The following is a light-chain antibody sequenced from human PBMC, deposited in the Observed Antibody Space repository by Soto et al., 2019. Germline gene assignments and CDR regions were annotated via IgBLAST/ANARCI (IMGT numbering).Light chain of an antibody. CDR3: QQSYTTPT. CDR2: AGS. CDR1: QTVVNA. J-gene: IGKJ4*01. Sequence: DIQLTQSTSSLSASVGDRVTITCRASQTVVNALNWYQQKPGKAPKLLIYAGSLLQSGVPSRFSGSGSGTDFILTISSLQPEDFATYYCQQSYTTPTFGGGTRVEIK. V-gene: IGKV1-39*01.